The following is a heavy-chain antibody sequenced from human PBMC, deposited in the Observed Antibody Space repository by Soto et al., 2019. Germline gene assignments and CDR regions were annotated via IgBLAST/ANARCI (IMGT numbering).Heavy chain of an antibody. CDR3: AKAPLIVVVPAAIWFDP. Sequence: GSLRLSCAASGFTFSSYAMSWVRQAPGKGLEWVSAISGSGGSTYYADSVKGRFTISRDNSKNTLYLQMNSLRAEDTAVYYCAKAPLIVVVPAAIWFDPWGQGTLVTVSS. CDR1: GFTFSSYA. CDR2: ISGSGGST. D-gene: IGHD2-2*01. J-gene: IGHJ5*02. V-gene: IGHV3-23*01.